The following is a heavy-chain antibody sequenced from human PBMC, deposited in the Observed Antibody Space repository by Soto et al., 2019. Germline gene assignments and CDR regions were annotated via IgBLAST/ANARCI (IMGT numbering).Heavy chain of an antibody. CDR2: INHSGST. J-gene: IGHJ5*02. V-gene: IGHV4-34*01. D-gene: IGHD3-10*01. Sequence: SETLSLTCAVYGGSFSGYYWSWIRQPPGKGLEWIGEINHSGSTNYNPSLKSRVTISVDTSKNQFSLKLSPVTAADTAVYYCARGGNSYYYGSGSVNWFDPWGQGTLVT. CDR1: GGSFSGYY. CDR3: ARGGNSYYYGSGSVNWFDP.